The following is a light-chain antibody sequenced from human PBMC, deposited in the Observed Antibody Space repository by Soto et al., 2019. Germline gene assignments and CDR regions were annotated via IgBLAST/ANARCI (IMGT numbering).Light chain of an antibody. Sequence: QSALTQPPSASGSPGQSVTISCTGTSSDVGGYKYVSWYQQHPDKAPKLMIFEVNKRPSGVPDRFSGSKSGNTASLTVSGLPAEDEADYYCSSYAGINNLGVFGTGTKVTVL. CDR3: SSYAGINNLGV. CDR1: SSDVGGYKY. J-gene: IGLJ1*01. V-gene: IGLV2-8*01. CDR2: EVN.